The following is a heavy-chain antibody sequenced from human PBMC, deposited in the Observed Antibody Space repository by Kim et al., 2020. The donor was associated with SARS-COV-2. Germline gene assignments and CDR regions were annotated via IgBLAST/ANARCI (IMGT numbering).Heavy chain of an antibody. Sequence: SVKVSCKASGFTFTSSAMQWVRQARGQRLEWIGWIVVGSGNTNYAQKFQERVTITRDMSTSTAYMELSSLRSEDTAVYYCAADGVGPRLRPGGGYYYGMDVWGQGTTVTVSS. CDR1: GFTFTSSA. D-gene: IGHD3-3*01. V-gene: IGHV1-58*02. J-gene: IGHJ6*02. CDR2: IVVGSGNT. CDR3: AADGVGPRLRPGGGYYYGMDV.